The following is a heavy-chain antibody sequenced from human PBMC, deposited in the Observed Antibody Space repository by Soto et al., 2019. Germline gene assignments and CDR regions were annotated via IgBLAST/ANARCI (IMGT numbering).Heavy chain of an antibody. CDR1: GGSFSGYY. V-gene: IGHV4-34*01. J-gene: IGHJ4*02. CDR2: INHSGST. D-gene: IGHD2-2*01. CDR3: ARGIAMKGAGRDDAPHKYLFDY. Sequence: SETLSLTCAVYGGSFSGYYWSWIRQTPGKGLEWIGEINHSGSTNQNPSLKSRVTILVDTSKNQFSLKLRSVTAADTAVYYCARGIAMKGAGRDDAPHKYLFDYWRLGTLVTVST.